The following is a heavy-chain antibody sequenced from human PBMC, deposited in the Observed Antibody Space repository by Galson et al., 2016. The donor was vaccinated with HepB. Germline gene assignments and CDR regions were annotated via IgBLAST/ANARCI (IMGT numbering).Heavy chain of an antibody. CDR3: ARDLVVTRNYYYYHYMDA. Sequence: SLRLSCAPSGFTVSNNYMNWVRQAPGKGLEWVSVIYSGDHTYYADSVKGRFTISRDISKNTLYLQMNRLRAEDTAVYYCARDLVVTRNYYYYHYMDAWGKGTTVTVSS. V-gene: IGHV3-53*01. J-gene: IGHJ6*03. D-gene: IGHD3-22*01. CDR1: GFTVSNNY. CDR2: IYSGDHT.